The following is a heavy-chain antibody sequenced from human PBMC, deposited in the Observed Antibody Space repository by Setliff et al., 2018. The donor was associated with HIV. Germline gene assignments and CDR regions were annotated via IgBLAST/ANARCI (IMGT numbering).Heavy chain of an antibody. CDR2: IIPVVRTA. J-gene: IGHJ4*02. V-gene: IGHV1-69*13. CDR3: ARVLIGGRDIVVGAHDY. D-gene: IGHD2-15*01. CDR1: GGTFSSYA. Sequence: SVKVSCKASGGTFSSYAISWVRQAPGPGLEWMGGIIPVVRTANYAQKSQGRVTITADESTNTAYMELRGLRSDDSAIYYCARVLIGGRDIVVGAHDYWGQGTLVTVSS.